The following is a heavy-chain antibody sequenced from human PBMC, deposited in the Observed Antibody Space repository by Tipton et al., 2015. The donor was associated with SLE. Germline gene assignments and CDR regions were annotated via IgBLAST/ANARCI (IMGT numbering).Heavy chain of an antibody. V-gene: IGHV3-30*03. Sequence: SLRLSCAASGFTFSRFWMTWVRQAPGKGLEWVAVISYDGSNKYYADSVKGRFTISRDNAKNSLYLQMNRLRAEDTAVYYCARRIGYCSGGSCYSFWYFDLWGRGTLVTVSS. D-gene: IGHD2-15*01. CDR2: ISYDGSNK. CDR3: ARRIGYCSGGSCYSFWYFDL. CDR1: GFTFSRFW. J-gene: IGHJ2*01.